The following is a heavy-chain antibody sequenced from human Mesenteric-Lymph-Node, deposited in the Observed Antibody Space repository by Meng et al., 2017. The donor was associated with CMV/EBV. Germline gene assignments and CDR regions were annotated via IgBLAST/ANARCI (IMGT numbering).Heavy chain of an antibody. V-gene: IGHV4-30-4*08. CDR2: IHYSGST. Sequence: SETLSLTCTVSGGSISNGDYYWSWIRQSPGKGLEWIGNIHYSGSTYYSPSLKSRLTISVVASENQFSLKVRSVTAADTAVYYCAREDDRSGYYFDYWGQGTLVTVSS. CDR1: GGSISNGDYY. CDR3: AREDDRSGYYFDY. J-gene: IGHJ4*02. D-gene: IGHD6-19*01.